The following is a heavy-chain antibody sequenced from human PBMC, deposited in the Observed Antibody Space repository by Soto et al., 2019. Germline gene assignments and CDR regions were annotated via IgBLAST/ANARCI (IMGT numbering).Heavy chain of an antibody. CDR3: ARNEVLHYDILTGYYFESYYYGMDV. CDR2: INPNSGGT. J-gene: IGHJ6*02. CDR1: VYTFTGYY. Sequence: ASVKVSCKASVYTFTGYYMHWVRQAPGQGLEWMGWINPNSGGTNYAQKFQGWVTMTRDTSISTAYMELSRLRSDDTAVYYCARNEVLHYDILTGYYFESYYYGMDVWGQGTTVTVSS. V-gene: IGHV1-2*04. D-gene: IGHD3-9*01.